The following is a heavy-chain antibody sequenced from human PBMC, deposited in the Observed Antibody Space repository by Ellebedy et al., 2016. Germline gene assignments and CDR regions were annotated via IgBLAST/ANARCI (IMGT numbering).Heavy chain of an antibody. CDR3: AKDVVQKATVADAFDI. J-gene: IGHJ3*02. CDR1: GITFSSYG. Sequence: GGSLRLSCAASGITFSSYGMHWVRQAPGKGLEWVAVISYDGTNKYHGDSVKGRFTISRDNSKNTLYLQMNRLRAEDTAVYYCAKDVVQKATVADAFDIWGQGTMVTVSS. D-gene: IGHD5-24*01. V-gene: IGHV3-30*18. CDR2: ISYDGTNK.